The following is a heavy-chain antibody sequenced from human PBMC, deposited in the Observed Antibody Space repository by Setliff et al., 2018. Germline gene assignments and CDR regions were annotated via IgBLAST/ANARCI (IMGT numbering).Heavy chain of an antibody. J-gene: IGHJ6*02. Sequence: ASVKVSCKSSGYTFTAYYMHWVRQAPGQGLEWMGWINPNSGDTNYAQDFQGRVTMTRDTSISTAYMELSRLRSDDTAVYHCARDFFYGSGSQAAGGMDVWGQGTTVTVSS. V-gene: IGHV1-2*02. CDR1: GYTFTAYY. CDR2: INPNSGDT. D-gene: IGHD3-10*01. CDR3: ARDFFYGSGSQAAGGMDV.